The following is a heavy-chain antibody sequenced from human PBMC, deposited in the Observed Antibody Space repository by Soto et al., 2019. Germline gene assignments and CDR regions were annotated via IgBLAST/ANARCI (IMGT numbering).Heavy chain of an antibody. D-gene: IGHD3-10*01. Sequence: ASVKVSCKASGYTFTGYYMHWVRQAPGQGLEWMGWINPNSGGTNYAQKFQGWVTMTRDTSISTAYMELSRLRSDDTAVYYCARSRILLWFGEPHIHGMDVWGQGTTVTVSS. V-gene: IGHV1-2*04. J-gene: IGHJ6*02. CDR1: GYTFTGYY. CDR2: INPNSGGT. CDR3: ARSRILLWFGEPHIHGMDV.